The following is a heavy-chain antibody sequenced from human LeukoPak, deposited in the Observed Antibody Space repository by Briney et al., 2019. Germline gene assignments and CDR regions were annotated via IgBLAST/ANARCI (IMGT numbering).Heavy chain of an antibody. D-gene: IGHD2-2*01. V-gene: IGHV3-9*01. CDR2: IMWNSATI. Sequence: PGGSLRLSCAGSGFTFDEHAMHWVRQAPGKGLEWVSGIMWNSATIGYADSVKGRFTVSRDNAKNSLYLQMDSLRTEDTALYYCGKDLMPGGLDVWGQGTTVTVSS. J-gene: IGHJ6*02. CDR1: GFTFDEHA. CDR3: GKDLMPGGLDV.